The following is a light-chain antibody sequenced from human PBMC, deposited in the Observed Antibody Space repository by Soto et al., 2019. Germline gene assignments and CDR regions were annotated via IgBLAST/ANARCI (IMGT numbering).Light chain of an antibody. CDR2: GAS. CDR3: QQLTNFRFT. Sequence: DIQLTQSPSSLSASVGDRVTITCRASQCINKFLAWYQQRPGKSPQLLVYGASTLQSGVPSRFSGSGSGTDFTINISSLQPEDFANYYCQQLTNFRFTFGQGSKLDIK. J-gene: IGKJ2*01. V-gene: IGKV1-9*01. CDR1: QCINKF.